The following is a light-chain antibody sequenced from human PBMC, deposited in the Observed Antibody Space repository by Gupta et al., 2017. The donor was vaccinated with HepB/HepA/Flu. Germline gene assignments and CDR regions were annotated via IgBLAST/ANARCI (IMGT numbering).Light chain of an antibody. CDR1: QSLLHSNGYNY. CDR3: MQSLQASNT. J-gene: IGKJ5*01. Sequence: DIVMTQSPLSLPVTPGEPASISCRASQSLLHSNGYNYLDWYLQKPGQSPQLLIYLVYQRAFGIPDPFNGRGPCIDFRLKISRGEAATVGVYYFMQSLQASNTSGPGTRVEIK. V-gene: IGKV2-28*01. CDR2: LVY.